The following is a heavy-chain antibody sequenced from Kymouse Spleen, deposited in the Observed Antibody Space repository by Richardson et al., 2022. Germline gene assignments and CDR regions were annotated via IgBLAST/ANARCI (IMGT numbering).Heavy chain of an antibody. CDR3: AGSNWGFDY. Sequence: QVQLQESGPGLVKPSETLSLTCTVSGGSISSYYWSWIRQPPGKGLEWIGYIYYSGSTNYNPSLKSRVTISVDTSKNQFSLKLSSVTAADTAVYYCAGSNWGFDYWGQGTLVTVSS. V-gene: IGHV4-59*01. D-gene: IGHD7-27*02. CDR2: IYYSGST. J-gene: IGHJ4*02. CDR1: GGSISSYY.